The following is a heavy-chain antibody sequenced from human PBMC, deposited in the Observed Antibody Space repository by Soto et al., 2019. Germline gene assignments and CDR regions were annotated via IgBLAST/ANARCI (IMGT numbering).Heavy chain of an antibody. CDR1: GGTFSSYA. CDR3: ARRYGIAVAGAFDY. J-gene: IGHJ4*02. D-gene: IGHD6-19*01. CDR2: IIPIFGTA. Sequence: SVKVSCKASGGTFSSYAIKWVRQAPGQGLEWMGGIIPIFGTANYAQKYHGRVTITADESTSTAYMELSSLRSEDTGVYYCARRYGIAVAGAFDYCGQGTLVTVS. V-gene: IGHV1-69*13.